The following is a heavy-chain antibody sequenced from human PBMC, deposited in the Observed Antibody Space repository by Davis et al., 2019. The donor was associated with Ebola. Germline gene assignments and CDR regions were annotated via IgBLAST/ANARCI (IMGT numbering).Heavy chain of an antibody. V-gene: IGHV1-8*03. J-gene: IGHJ5*02. Sequence: ASVKVSCKASGYTFTSYDINWVRQATGQGLEWMGWMNPNSGNTGYAQKFQGRVTITRNTSISTAYMELSSLRSEDTAVYYCARSYYDFWSGYCTWFDPWGQGTLVTVSS. CDR1: GYTFTSYD. CDR3: ARSYYDFWSGYCTWFDP. CDR2: MNPNSGNT. D-gene: IGHD3-3*01.